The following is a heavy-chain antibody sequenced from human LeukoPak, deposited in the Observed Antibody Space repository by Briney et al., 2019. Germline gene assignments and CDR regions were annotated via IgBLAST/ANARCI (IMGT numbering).Heavy chain of an antibody. CDR1: GFTFSSYG. D-gene: IGHD3-22*01. J-gene: IGHJ4*02. CDR3: AKWSYDSSGADY. V-gene: IGHV3-30*02. CDR2: IRYDGSNK. Sequence: PGGSLRLSCAASGFTFSSYGMHWVRQAPGKGLEWVAFIRYDGSNKYYADSVKGRFTISRDNSKNTLYLQMNSLRTEDTAVYYCAKWSYDSSGADYWGQGTLVTVSS.